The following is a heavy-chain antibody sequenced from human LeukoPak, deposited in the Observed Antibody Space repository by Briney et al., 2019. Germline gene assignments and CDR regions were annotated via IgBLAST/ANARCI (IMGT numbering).Heavy chain of an antibody. V-gene: IGHV3-33*01. D-gene: IGHD2-15*01. CDR2: IWYDGSNK. J-gene: IGHJ3*02. CDR1: GFTFSSYG. CDR3: ARGTCSGGSCYLRSAFDI. Sequence: GGSLRLSCAASGFTFSSYGMHWVRQAPGKGLEWVAVIWYDGSNKYYADSVKGRFTISRDNSKNTLYLQMYSLRAEDTAVYYCARGTCSGGSCYLRSAFDIWGQGTMVTVSS.